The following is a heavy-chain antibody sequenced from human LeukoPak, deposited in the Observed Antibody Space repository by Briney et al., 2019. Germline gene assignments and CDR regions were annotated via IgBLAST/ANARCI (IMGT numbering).Heavy chain of an antibody. CDR1: GYTFTSYY. CDR2: INPSGGST. D-gene: IGHD3-3*01. V-gene: IGHV1-46*01. J-gene: IGHJ3*02. CDR3: ATEGVKGGFWSGYGDAFDI. Sequence: ASVKVSCKASGYTFTSYYMHWVRQAPGQGLEWMGIINPSGGSTSYAQKFQGRVTMTEDTSTDTAYMELSSLRSEDTAVYYCATEGVKGGFWSGYGDAFDIWGQGTMVTVSS.